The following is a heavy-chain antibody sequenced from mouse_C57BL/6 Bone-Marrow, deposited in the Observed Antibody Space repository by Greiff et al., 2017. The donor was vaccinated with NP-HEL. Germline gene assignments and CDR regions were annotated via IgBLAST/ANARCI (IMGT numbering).Heavy chain of an antibody. J-gene: IGHJ4*01. V-gene: IGHV1-78*01. CDR2: IYPRDGST. Sequence: QVQLKESDAELVKPGASVKISCKVSGYTFTDHTIHWMKQRPEQGLEWIGYIYPRDGSTKYNEKFKGKATLTADKSSSTAYMQLNSLTSEDSAVXFCARPYYGSSYGYAMDYWGQGTSVTVAS. D-gene: IGHD1-1*01. CDR3: ARPYYGSSYGYAMDY. CDR1: GYTFTDHT.